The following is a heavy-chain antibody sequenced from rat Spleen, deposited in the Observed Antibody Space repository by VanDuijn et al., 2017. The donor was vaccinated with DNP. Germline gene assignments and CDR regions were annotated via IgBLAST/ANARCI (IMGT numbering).Heavy chain of an antibody. J-gene: IGHJ2*01. CDR1: GFNFNDYW. CDR3: ARERAGIDY. V-gene: IGHV4-2*01. Sequence: EVKLVESGGGLVQPGRSLKLSCAASGFNFNDYWMGWVRQAPGKGLEWIGEINEDSSTIKYIPSLKDKFTISKDNAQNTLYLQMSKLGSDETAIYYCARERAGIDYWGQGVMVTVSS. CDR2: INEDSSTI. D-gene: IGHD1-2*01.